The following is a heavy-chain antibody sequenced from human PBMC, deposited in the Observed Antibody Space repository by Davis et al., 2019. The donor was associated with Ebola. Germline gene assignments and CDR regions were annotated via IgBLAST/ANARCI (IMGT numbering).Heavy chain of an antibody. Sequence: SVKVSCKASGGTFSSYAISWVRQAPGQGLEWMGGIIPIFGTANYAQKFQGRVTITADESTSTAYMELSSLRSEDTAVYYCARGHTLRRITMVQGVIAPYYYYGMDVWGQGTTVTVSS. CDR2: IIPIFGTA. D-gene: IGHD3-10*01. CDR3: ARGHTLRRITMVQGVIAPYYYYGMDV. V-gene: IGHV1-69*13. J-gene: IGHJ6*02. CDR1: GGTFSSYA.